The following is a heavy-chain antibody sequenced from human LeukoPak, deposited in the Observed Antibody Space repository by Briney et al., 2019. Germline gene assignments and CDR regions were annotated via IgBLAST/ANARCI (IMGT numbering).Heavy chain of an antibody. CDR2: VSGSGGST. Sequence: PGGSLRLSCAGSGFTFSGYNMNWVRQAPGKGLEWVSLVSGSGGSTDYADSVKGRFTISRDNSKNKVYLQMNSLRAEDTAVYYCAPDLRGSAWSLDDWGQGTLVTVSS. J-gene: IGHJ4*02. D-gene: IGHD6-13*01. CDR1: GFTFSGYN. V-gene: IGHV3-23*01. CDR3: APDLRGSAWSLDD.